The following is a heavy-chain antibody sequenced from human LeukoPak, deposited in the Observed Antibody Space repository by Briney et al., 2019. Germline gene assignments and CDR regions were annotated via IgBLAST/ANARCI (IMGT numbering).Heavy chain of an antibody. Sequence: GGSLRLSCAASGFTISSNYMSWVRQAPGKGLEWVSVIHSGGITYYADSVKGRFTISRDNSKNTLYLQMNSLRAEDTAVYYCARNYGDYRSYFDYWGQGTLVTVSS. J-gene: IGHJ4*02. CDR2: IHSGGIT. CDR3: ARNYGDYRSYFDY. V-gene: IGHV3-53*01. CDR1: GFTISSNY. D-gene: IGHD4-17*01.